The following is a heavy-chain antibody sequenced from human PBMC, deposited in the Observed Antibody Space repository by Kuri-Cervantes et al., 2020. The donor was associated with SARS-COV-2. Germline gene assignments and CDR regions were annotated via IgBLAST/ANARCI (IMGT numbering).Heavy chain of an antibody. CDR1: GFTFSSYG. CDR2: IWYDGSNK. CDR3: ARQYSGGLLPLNYYYGMDV. D-gene: IGHD1-26*01. Sequence: GESLKISCAASGFTFSSYGMHWVRQAPGKGLEWVAVIWYDGSNKYYADSVKGRFTISRDNSKNTLYLQMNSLKASDTAMYYCARQYSGGLLPLNYYYGMDVWGQGTTVTVSS. V-gene: IGHV3-33*01. J-gene: IGHJ6*02.